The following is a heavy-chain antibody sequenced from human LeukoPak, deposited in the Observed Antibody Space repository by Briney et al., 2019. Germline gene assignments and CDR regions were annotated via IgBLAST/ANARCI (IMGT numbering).Heavy chain of an antibody. V-gene: IGHV4-30-4*08. CDR2: IYYSGST. CDR3: AKHNGGGIVSYVAPGPPDYFDH. Sequence: SQTLSLTCTVSGGSISSGDHYWSWIRQPPGKGLEWNRYIYYSGSTYYNPSLKSRVTISVDTSTKQLSLKLTSVTAADTAIYYCAKHNGGGIVSYVAPGPPDYFDHWGQGALVTVSS. CDR1: GGSISSGDHY. J-gene: IGHJ4*02. D-gene: IGHD1-26*01.